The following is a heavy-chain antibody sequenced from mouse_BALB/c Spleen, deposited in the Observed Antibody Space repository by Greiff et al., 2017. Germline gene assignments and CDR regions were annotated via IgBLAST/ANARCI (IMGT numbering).Heavy chain of an antibody. Sequence: EVMLVESGGGLVKPGGSLKLSCAASGFTFSSYAMSWVRQSPEKRLEWVAEISSGGSYTYYPDTVTGRFTISRDNAKNTLYLEMSSLRSEDTAMYYCARDNYYGSSYAMDYWGQGTSVTVSS. CDR1: GFTFSSYA. V-gene: IGHV5-9-4*01. CDR3: ARDNYYGSSYAMDY. J-gene: IGHJ4*01. D-gene: IGHD1-1*01. CDR2: ISSGGSYT.